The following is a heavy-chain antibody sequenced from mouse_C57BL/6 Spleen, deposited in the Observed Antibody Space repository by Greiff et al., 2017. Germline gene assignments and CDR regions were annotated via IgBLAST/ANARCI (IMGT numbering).Heavy chain of an antibody. CDR2: INPNDGTT. CDR3: AKWGWAYYFDY. CDR1: GYSFTDYN. V-gene: IGHV1-39*01. Sequence: VQLQQSGPELVKPGASVKISCKASGYSFTDYNMNWVKQSHGKSLEWIGVINPNDGTTSYNQKFKGKATLTVDKSSSTAYMQLNSLTSEDSAVCDGAKWGWAYYFDYWGQGTTLTVSS. J-gene: IGHJ2*01. D-gene: IGHD1-1*02.